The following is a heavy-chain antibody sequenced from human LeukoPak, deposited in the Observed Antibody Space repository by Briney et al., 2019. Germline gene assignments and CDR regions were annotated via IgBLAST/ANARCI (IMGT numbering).Heavy chain of an antibody. CDR1: GGSISSYY. CDR2: IYYSGST. V-gene: IGHV4-59*01. CDR3: AREKQLWLQAGWFDP. D-gene: IGHD5-18*01. J-gene: IGHJ5*02. Sequence: PSETLSPTCTVSGGSISSYYWSWIRQPPGKGLEWIGYIYYSGSTNYNPSLKSRVTISVDTSKNQFSLKLSSVTAADTAVYYCAREKQLWLQAGWFDPWGQGTLVTVSS.